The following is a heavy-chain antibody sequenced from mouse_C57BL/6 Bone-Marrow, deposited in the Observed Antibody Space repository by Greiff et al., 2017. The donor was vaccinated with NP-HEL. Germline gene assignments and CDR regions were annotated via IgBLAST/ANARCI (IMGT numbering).Heavy chain of an antibody. D-gene: IGHD1-1*02. CDR1: GYTFTSYG. CDR3: SPCGSWFTD. CDR2: IYPRSGNT. V-gene: IGHV1-81*01. J-gene: IGHJ3*01. Sequence: QVQLQQSGAELARPGASVKLSCKASGYTFTSYGISWVKQRNGQGLEWIGEIYPRSGNTNYNEKFKGKATLTADQSSSTAYMELRSLTSKDSSVYFGSPCGSWFTDWGQGTRVTVTA.